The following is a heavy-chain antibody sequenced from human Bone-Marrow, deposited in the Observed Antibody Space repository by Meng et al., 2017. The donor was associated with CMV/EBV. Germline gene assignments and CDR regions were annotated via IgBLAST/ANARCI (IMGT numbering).Heavy chain of an antibody. CDR1: GFTSSSYW. CDR2: INSDGSST. J-gene: IGHJ6*02. D-gene: IGHD2-15*01. V-gene: IGHV3-74*01. Sequence: GESLKIPCAASGFTSSSYWMHWVRQAPGKGLVWVSHINSDGSSTSYADSVKGRFTISRDNAKNTLYLQMNSLRAEDTAVYYCLAKDCSGGSCYYYYYGMDVWGQGTTVTVSS. CDR3: LAKDCSGGSCYYYYYGMDV.